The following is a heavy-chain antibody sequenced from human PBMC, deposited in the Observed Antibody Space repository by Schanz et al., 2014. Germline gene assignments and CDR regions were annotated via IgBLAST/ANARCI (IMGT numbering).Heavy chain of an antibody. J-gene: IGHJ2*01. V-gene: IGHV3-11*01. CDR2: IGNGGVTI. Sequence: VHLLESGGGLVQPGGSLRLSCTASGFPFSDYFMAWIRQPPGRGLEWVSYIGNGGVTIYYADSVKGRFTISRDNSKNSLYLQMNSPRAEDTAIYYCAKDAPYPFDLWGRGTLVTVSS. CDR1: GFPFSDYF. CDR3: AKDAPYPFDL.